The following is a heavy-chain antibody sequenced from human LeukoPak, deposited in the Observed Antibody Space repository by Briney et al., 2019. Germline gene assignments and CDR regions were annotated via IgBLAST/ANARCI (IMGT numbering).Heavy chain of an antibody. CDR3: AKDTGVDTAMGYFDY. Sequence: PGRSLRLSCAASGFTFDDYAMHWVRQAPGKGLEWVSGISWNSGSIGYADSVKGRFTISRDNAKNSLYLQMNSLRAEDTALYYCAKDTGVDTAMGYFDYWGQGTLVTVSS. J-gene: IGHJ4*02. CDR2: ISWNSGSI. D-gene: IGHD5-18*01. V-gene: IGHV3-9*01. CDR1: GFTFDDYA.